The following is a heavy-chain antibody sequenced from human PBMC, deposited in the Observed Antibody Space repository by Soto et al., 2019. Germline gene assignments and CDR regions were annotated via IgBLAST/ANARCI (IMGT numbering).Heavy chain of an antibody. CDR1: GGTLSDHG. V-gene: IGHV1-69*06. CDR3: ARGVYGSGNYYTGPSAFDI. CDR2: TIPVFNTA. D-gene: IGHD3-10*01. J-gene: IGHJ3*02. Sequence: QVQLEQSGAEVKKAGSSVKISCKASGGTLSDHGVSWLRQAPGQGLEWVGGTIPVFNTANYAPKFQGRVTIAADNSTNIAYMELGSLRSDDTAFYYCARGVYGSGNYYTGPSAFDIWGQGTLVIVSS.